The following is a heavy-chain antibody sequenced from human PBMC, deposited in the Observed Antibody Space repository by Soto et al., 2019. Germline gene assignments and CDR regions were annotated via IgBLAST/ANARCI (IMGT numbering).Heavy chain of an antibody. V-gene: IGHV3-23*01. J-gene: IGHJ3*02. Sequence: GGSLRLSCAASGFTFSSYSMSWVRQAPGKGLEWVSGFRTSGDGGTTYYADSVKGRFTISRDNSKNTLYLQMNRLRAEDTDVYCFATLYRSNSSCYSVGCVDIGGLVTMVTV. CDR1: GFTFSSYS. CDR3: ATLYRSNSSCYSVGCVDI. CDR2: FRTSGDGGTT. D-gene: IGHD2-2*01.